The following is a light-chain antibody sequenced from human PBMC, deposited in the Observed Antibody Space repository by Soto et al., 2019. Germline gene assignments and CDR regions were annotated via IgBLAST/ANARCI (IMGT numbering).Light chain of an antibody. V-gene: IGKV3-15*01. CDR3: QQYNEWPPFT. Sequence: EIVLTQSPGTLSLSPGERATLSCRAIQSVSSSYLAWYQQKPGQAPRLVIYAASTRATGIPDRFSGSVSGTEFTLTISSLQSEDFAVYYCQQYNEWPPFTFGQGTRLEIK. CDR1: QSVSSSY. CDR2: AAS. J-gene: IGKJ5*01.